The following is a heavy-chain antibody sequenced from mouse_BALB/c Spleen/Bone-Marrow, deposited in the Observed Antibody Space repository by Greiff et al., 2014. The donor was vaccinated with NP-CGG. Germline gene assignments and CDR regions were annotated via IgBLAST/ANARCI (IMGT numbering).Heavy chain of an antibody. CDR1: GFTFRDYY. CDR3: ARQGTLDY. V-gene: IGHV5-12*02. J-gene: IGHJ4*01. CDR2: ISNGGGST. Sequence: VQGVESGGGLVQPGGSLKLSRATSGFTFRDYYMYWVRQTPEKRLEWVAYISNGGGSTYYPDTVKGRFTISRDNAKNTLYLQMSRLKSEDTAMYYCARQGTLDYWGQGTSVTVSS.